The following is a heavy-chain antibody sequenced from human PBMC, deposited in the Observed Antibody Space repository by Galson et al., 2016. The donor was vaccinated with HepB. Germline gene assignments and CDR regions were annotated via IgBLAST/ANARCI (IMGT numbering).Heavy chain of an antibody. J-gene: IGHJ4*02. CDR2: IWYDGSNK. V-gene: IGHV3-33*01. Sequence: SLRLSCAASGFTFSSYGMHWVRQAPGKGLEWVAVIWYDGSNKYSADSVKGRFTISRDNSKNTLFLQMNSLRAEDTAVYYCAREKDSSSWYNFDYWGQGTLVTVSS. D-gene: IGHD6-13*01. CDR3: AREKDSSSWYNFDY. CDR1: GFTFSSYG.